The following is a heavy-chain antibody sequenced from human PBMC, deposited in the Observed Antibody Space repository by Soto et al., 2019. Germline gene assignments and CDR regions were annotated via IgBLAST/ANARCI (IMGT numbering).Heavy chain of an antibody. Sequence: QVQLQESGPGLVKPSETLSLTCTVSGGSVSSGSYYWSWIRQPPGKGLEWIGYIYYSGSTTYNHYLESRVTISVETSKNTFSLKLISVIAADTAVYYCARGPPYYYDSSGYYYDARVWYFDLWCRGTLVTVSS. D-gene: IGHD3-22*01. V-gene: IGHV4-61*01. CDR1: GGSVSSGSYY. CDR2: IYYSGST. J-gene: IGHJ2*01. CDR3: ARGPPYYYDSSGYYYDARVWYFDL.